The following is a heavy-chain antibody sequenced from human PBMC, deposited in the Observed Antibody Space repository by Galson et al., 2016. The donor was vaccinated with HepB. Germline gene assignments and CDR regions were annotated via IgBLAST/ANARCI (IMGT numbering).Heavy chain of an antibody. CDR2: INQSGTST. CDR3: ARELGLRGIRMDV. D-gene: IGHD3-10*01. J-gene: IGHJ4*02. CDR1: GGPFSGY. V-gene: IGHV4-34*01. Sequence: LSLTCAVSGGPFSGYWSWLRQPPGKGLEWIGEINQSGTSTTYNPSLVPRVTISVDTSKNQFSLNLKSVTAADTAVYYCARELGLRGIRMDVWGQGTLVTVSS.